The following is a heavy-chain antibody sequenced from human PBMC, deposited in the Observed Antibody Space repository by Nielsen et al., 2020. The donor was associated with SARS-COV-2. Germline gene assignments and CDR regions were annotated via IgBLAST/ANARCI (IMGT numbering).Heavy chain of an antibody. D-gene: IGHD5-12*01. J-gene: IGHJ5*02. V-gene: IGHV3-23*01. CDR3: RGYGHRGLGSTTVGTGKRANWFAP. CDR2: ISGSGGST. Sequence: VRQAPGKGLEWVSGISGSGGSTYYADSVKGRFTISRDNSKNTLHLQMNSLRAEDTAVYCERGYGHRGLGSTTVGTGKRANWFAPWGQGTRVTAPQ.